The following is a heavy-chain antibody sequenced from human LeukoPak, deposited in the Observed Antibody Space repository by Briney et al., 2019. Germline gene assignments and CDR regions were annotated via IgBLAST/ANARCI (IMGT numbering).Heavy chain of an antibody. Sequence: PSETLSLTCTVSGGSISSYYWSWIRQPPGKGLEWIGYIYYSGSTNYNPSLKSRVTISVDTSKNQFSLKLSSVTAADTAVYYCAREASGHYYSSGRFDYWGQGTLVTVSS. CDR3: AREASGHYYSSGRFDY. CDR1: GGSISSYY. J-gene: IGHJ4*02. V-gene: IGHV4-59*01. CDR2: IYYSGST. D-gene: IGHD3-10*01.